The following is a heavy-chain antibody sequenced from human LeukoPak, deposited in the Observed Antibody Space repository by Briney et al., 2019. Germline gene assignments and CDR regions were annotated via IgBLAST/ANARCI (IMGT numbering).Heavy chain of an antibody. Sequence: GGSLRLSCAASGFTFSSYGMRWVRQAPGKGLEWVAVIWYDGSNKYYADSVKGRFIISRDNSKNTLYLQMNSLRAEDTAVYYCARDKAAAGTYWFDPWGQGTLVTVSS. J-gene: IGHJ5*02. CDR2: IWYDGSNK. D-gene: IGHD6-13*01. CDR3: ARDKAAAGTYWFDP. CDR1: GFTFSSYG. V-gene: IGHV3-33*01.